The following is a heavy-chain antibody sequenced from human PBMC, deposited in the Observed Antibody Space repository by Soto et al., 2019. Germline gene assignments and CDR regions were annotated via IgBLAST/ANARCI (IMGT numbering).Heavy chain of an antibody. D-gene: IGHD3-3*01. J-gene: IGHJ3*02. CDR2: INPATGAA. CDR1: GYPVTAYY. CDR3: ARGGGVGVAGSAAFDM. V-gene: IGHV1-2*02. Sequence: QLHLVQSGAVVKKPGASVTVSCSASGYPVTAYYMHWVRQAPGRGLEWMGGINPATGAAKYTQPFQGGVAMTRATPTSTLFMELRGLTSEDTAVFSCARGGGVGVAGSAAFDMWGQGTLVTVSS.